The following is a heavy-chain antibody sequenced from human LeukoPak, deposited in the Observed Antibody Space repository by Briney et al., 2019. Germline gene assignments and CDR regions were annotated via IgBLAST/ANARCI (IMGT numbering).Heavy chain of an antibody. Sequence: GGSLRLSCAASGFTFSHYAMNWVRQAPGKGLEWVSGISGGSGTTYYADSVKGRFTISRDNSKNTLYLQMNSLTAEDTAIYYCAKLHCSSASCPSDYWGQGTRVTVSS. CDR1: GFTFSHYA. V-gene: IGHV3-23*01. J-gene: IGHJ4*02. D-gene: IGHD2-2*01. CDR3: AKLHCSSASCPSDY. CDR2: ISGGSGTT.